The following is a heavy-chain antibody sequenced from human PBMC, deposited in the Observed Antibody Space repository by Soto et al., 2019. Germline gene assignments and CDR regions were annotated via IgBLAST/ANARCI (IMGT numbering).Heavy chain of an antibody. J-gene: IGHJ5*02. Sequence: SETLSLTCTVSGGSISSYYWSWIRQPPGKGLEWIGYIYYSGSTNYNPSLKSRVTISVDTSKNQFSLKLSSVTAADTAVYYCARDAPRYCSGGSCYDTWFDPWGQGTLVTVSS. V-gene: IGHV4-59*01. CDR2: IYYSGST. CDR1: GGSISSYY. D-gene: IGHD2-15*01. CDR3: ARDAPRYCSGGSCYDTWFDP.